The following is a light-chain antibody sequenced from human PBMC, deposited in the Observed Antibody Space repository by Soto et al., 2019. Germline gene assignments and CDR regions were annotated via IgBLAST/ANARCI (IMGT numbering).Light chain of an antibody. J-gene: IGLJ1*01. CDR1: SGHSSYA. V-gene: IGLV4-69*01. Sequence: QSVLTQSPSASASLGASVKLTCTLSSGHSSYAIAWHQQQPEKGPRYLMKLNSDGSHSKGDAIPDRFSGSSSGAERYLIISSLQSEDEADYYWQTWGTGIHVFGTGTKVTVL. CDR2: LNSDGSH. CDR3: QTWGTGIHV.